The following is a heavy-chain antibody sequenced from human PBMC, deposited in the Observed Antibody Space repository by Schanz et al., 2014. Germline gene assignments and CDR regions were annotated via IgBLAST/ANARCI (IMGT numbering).Heavy chain of an antibody. CDR1: GYTFISYF. CDR2: INPTGGST. CDR3: ARDGVDAAAWGDY. J-gene: IGHJ4*02. Sequence: QVHLVQSGAEVKKPGASVKVSCKASGYTFISYFIHWVRQAPGQGLEWMGIINPTGGSTSYAQRFQGRVTVTRDTSTSTVYMELRSLRSEDTAVYYCARDGVDAAAWGDYWGQGTLVTVSS. D-gene: IGHD6-13*01. V-gene: IGHV1-46*03.